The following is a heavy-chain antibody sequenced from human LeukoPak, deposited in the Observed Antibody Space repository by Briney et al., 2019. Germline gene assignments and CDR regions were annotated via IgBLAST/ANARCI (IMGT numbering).Heavy chain of an antibody. CDR2: IYHSGNT. CDR1: GGSISSYY. V-gene: IGHV4-59*01. CDR3: ARDRGAAAGMNWFDP. J-gene: IGHJ5*02. D-gene: IGHD6-13*01. Sequence: SETLSLTCTVSGGSISSYYWSWIRQPPGKELEWIGYIYHSGNTRCNPSLKSRVTISVDTSKNEFSLRLTSVTAADTAFYYRARDRGAAAGMNWFDPWGQGILVTVSS.